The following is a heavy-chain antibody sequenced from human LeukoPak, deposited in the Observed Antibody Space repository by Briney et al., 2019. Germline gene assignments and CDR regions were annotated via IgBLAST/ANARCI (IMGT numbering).Heavy chain of an antibody. CDR1: GGSISGYY. CDR2: VYSSEIT. J-gene: IGHJ5*02. V-gene: IGHV4-59*12. Sequence: PSETLSLTCTVSGGSISGYYWSWLRQPPGKRLEWIGYVYSSEITNYNPSLKSRVTLSLDTSGNQFSLKLSSVTAADTAVYYCARRIAVTGENWFDPWGQGTLVTVSS. CDR3: ARRIAVTGENWFDP. D-gene: IGHD6-19*01.